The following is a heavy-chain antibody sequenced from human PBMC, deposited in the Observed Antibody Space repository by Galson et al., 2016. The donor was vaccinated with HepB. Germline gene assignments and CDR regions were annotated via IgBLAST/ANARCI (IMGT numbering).Heavy chain of an antibody. Sequence: ETLTLTCTVSGGSISSYYWSWIRQPPGKGLEWIGYIYYSGSTNYNPSLKSRVTMSVDTSKNQFSLKLSSVTAADTAVYYCARDYYGSGSSIWGQGTLVTVSS. CDR3: ARDYYGSGSSI. CDR2: IYYSGST. V-gene: IGHV4-59*01. J-gene: IGHJ4*02. CDR1: GGSISSYY. D-gene: IGHD3-10*01.